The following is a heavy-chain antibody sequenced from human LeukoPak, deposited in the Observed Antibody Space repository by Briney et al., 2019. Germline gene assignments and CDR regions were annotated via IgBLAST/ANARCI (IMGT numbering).Heavy chain of an antibody. CDR1: GFTFSSYG. D-gene: IGHD3-10*01. CDR3: AKSGKVRGVITYFDY. J-gene: IGHJ4*02. CDR2: IRYDGDNK. V-gene: IGHV3-30*02. Sequence: GGSLRLSCAASGFTFSSYGMHWVRQAPGKGLEWVAFIRYDGDNKYYADSVKGRFTISRDNAKNSLYLQMNSLRAEDTAVYYCAKSGKVRGVITYFDYWGQGTLVTVSS.